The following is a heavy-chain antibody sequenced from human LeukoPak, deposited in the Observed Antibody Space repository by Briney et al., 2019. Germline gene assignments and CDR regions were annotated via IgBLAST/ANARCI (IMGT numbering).Heavy chain of an antibody. J-gene: IGHJ4*02. V-gene: IGHV1-18*01. CDR3: AREGRLTPWLDY. CDR1: GYTFTSYG. Sequence: ASVKVSCKASGYTFTSYGVSWVRQAPGQGLEWMGWISAYNGNTNYAQKLQGRVTMTTDTSTSTAYMEPRSLRSDDTAVYYCAREGRLTPWLDYWGQGTLVTVSS. D-gene: IGHD1-14*01. CDR2: ISAYNGNT.